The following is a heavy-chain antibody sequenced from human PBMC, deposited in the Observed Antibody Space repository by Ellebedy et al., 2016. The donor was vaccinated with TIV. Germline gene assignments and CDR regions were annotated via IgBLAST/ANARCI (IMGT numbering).Heavy chain of an antibody. CDR3: ARHYGSGSYYIYNWFDP. D-gene: IGHD3-10*01. CDR2: IYHSGST. V-gene: IGHV4-39*01. Sequence: SETLSLXCTVSGGSISSGGYYWSWVRQPPGKGLEWIGEIYHSGSTNYNPSLKSRVTISVDTSKNQFSLKLSSVTAADTAVYYCARHYGSGSYYIYNWFDPWGQGTLVTVSS. CDR1: GGSISSGGYY. J-gene: IGHJ5*02.